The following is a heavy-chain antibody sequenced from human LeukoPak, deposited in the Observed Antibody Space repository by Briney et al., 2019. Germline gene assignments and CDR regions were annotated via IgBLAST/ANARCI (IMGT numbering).Heavy chain of an antibody. D-gene: IGHD6-13*01. CDR2: ISSSSSYI. CDR1: GFTFSSYS. Sequence: PGGSLRLSCAASGFTFSSYSMNWVRQAPGKRLEWVSSISSSSSYIYYADSVKGRFTISRDNAKNSLYLQMNSLRAEDTAVYYCARGAAAGFGGDWGQGTLVTVSS. CDR3: ARGAAAGFGGD. J-gene: IGHJ4*02. V-gene: IGHV3-21*01.